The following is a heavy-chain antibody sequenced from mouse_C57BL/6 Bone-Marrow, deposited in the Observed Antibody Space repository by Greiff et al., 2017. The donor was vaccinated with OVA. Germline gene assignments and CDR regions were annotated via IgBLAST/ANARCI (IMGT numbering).Heavy chain of an antibody. V-gene: IGHV1-53*01. CDR2: INPSNGGT. CDR3: ARVETAQATSWFAY. CDR1: GYTFTSYW. Sequence: QVQLQQPGTELVKPGASVKLSCKASGYTFTSYWMHWVKQRPGQGLEWIGNINPSNGGTNYNEKYKSKATLTVDKSSSTAYMQLSSLTSEDSAVYYCARVETAQATSWFAYWGQGTLVTVSA. D-gene: IGHD3-2*02. J-gene: IGHJ3*01.